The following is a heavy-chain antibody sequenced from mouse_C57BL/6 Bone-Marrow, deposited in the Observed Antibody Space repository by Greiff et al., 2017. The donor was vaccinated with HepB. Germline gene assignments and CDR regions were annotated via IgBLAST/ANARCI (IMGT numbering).Heavy chain of an antibody. Sequence: VQLQQSGPELVKPGASVKISCKASGYTFTDYYMNWVKQSHGKSLEWIGDINPNNGGTSYNQKFKGKATLTVDKSSSTAYMELRSLTSEDSAVYYCARLIYYGNYGVGYYAMDYWGQGTSVTVSS. V-gene: IGHV1-26*01. J-gene: IGHJ4*01. D-gene: IGHD2-1*01. CDR3: ARLIYYGNYGVGYYAMDY. CDR2: INPNNGGT. CDR1: GYTFTDYY.